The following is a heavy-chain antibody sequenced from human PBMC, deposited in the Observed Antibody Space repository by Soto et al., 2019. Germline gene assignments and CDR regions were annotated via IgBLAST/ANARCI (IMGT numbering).Heavy chain of an antibody. V-gene: IGHV3-23*01. CDR3: AKVRLGATVSPSTDF. CDR1: GFTFNSYA. CDR2: ISSIGGST. J-gene: IGHJ4*02. Sequence: RRLSCAASGFTFNSYAMSWVRQAPGKGLEWVSGISSIGGSTYYADSVKGRFTISRDNSKNTLYLQMNSLRAEDTALYYCAKVRLGATVSPSTDFWAQGTLVTFSS. D-gene: IGHD1-26*01.